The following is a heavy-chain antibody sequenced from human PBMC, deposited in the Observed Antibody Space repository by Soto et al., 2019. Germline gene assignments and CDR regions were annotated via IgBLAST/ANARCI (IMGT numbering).Heavy chain of an antibody. D-gene: IGHD5-12*01. J-gene: IGHJ4*02. CDR2: ISSSATGI. CDR1: GFTFSSYE. Sequence: EVQLVESGGGLVQPGGSLRLSCAASGFTFSSYEMNWVRQAPGKGLEWVSYISSSATGIFYADSVKVRFTVSRDDANHSLFLQLDSLRAEDTAVYYCARPRAYRGYDGGYYFDLCCQGTLVTVSS. V-gene: IGHV3-48*03. CDR3: ARPRAYRGYDGGYYFDL.